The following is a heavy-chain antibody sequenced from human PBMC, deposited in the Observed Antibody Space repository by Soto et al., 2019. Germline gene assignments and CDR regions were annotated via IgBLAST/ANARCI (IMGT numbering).Heavy chain of an antibody. CDR1: GFTFSNYA. CDR2: ISGSGGSN. CDR3: AKDKKFGESHES. Sequence: EVQLLESGGGLVQPGGSLRLSCAASGFTFSNYAMSWVRQVPGKGLEWVSVISGSGGSNYYAESVEGRLTISRDNSKNMLYLQMNSLRVEDTAVYYCAKDKKFGESHESWGRGTVVTVSS. D-gene: IGHD3-10*01. V-gene: IGHV3-23*01. J-gene: IGHJ5*02.